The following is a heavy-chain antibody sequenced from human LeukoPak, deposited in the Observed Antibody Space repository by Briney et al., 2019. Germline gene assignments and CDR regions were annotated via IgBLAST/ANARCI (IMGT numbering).Heavy chain of an antibody. V-gene: IGHV4-61*01. CDR2: IYYSGST. D-gene: IGHD3-10*01. J-gene: IGHJ6*02. Sequence: SETLPLTCTVSGGSVSSGSYYWSWIRQPPGKGLEWIGYIYYSGSTNYNPSLKSRVTISVDTSKNQFSLKLSSVTAADTAVYYCARVASMVRGVTFYYYGMDVWGQGTTVTVSS. CDR1: GGSVSSGSYY. CDR3: ARVASMVRGVTFYYYGMDV.